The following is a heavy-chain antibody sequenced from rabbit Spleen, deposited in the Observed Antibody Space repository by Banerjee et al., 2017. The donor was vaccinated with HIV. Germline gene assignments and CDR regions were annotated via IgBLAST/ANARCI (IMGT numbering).Heavy chain of an antibody. V-gene: IGHV1S45*01. J-gene: IGHJ4*01. Sequence: EQLEESGGGLVKPEGSLTLTCKASGVSFSGSSYMCWVRQAPGKGLEWIACIETGSSGFTYFASWAKGRFTISKTSSTTVTLQMTSLTAADTATYFCARDLASVIGWNFNLWGPGTLVTVS. CDR1: GVSFSGSSY. CDR3: ARDLASVIGWNFNL. CDR2: IETGSSGFT. D-gene: IGHD4-1*01.